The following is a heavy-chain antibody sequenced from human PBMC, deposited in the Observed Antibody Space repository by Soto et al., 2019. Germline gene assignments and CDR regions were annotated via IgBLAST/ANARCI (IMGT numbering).Heavy chain of an antibody. CDR2: ISAYNGNT. V-gene: IGHV1-18*04. CDR1: GYTFTSYG. J-gene: IGHJ4*02. CDR3: ARGPSDYDILTAGFDY. Sequence: PSVKVSCKASGYTFTSYGISWVRQAPGQGLEWMGWISAYNGNTNYAQKLQGRVTMTTDTSTSTAYMELRSLRSDDTAVYYCARGPSDYDILTAGFDYWGQGTLVTVSS. D-gene: IGHD3-9*01.